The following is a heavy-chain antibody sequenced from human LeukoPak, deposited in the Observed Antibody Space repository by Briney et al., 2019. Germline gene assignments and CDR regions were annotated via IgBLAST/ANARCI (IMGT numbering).Heavy chain of an antibody. V-gene: IGHV4-59*01. D-gene: IGHD3-10*01. CDR1: GVSISSYY. CDR3: ARDGGYGSGFVRNNWFDP. Sequence: PSETLSLTCTVSGVSISSYYWSWLRQPPGKGLEWIGYIYYSGSTNYNPTLKSRVTISVDTSKNQFSLKLSSVTAADTAVYYCARDGGYGSGFVRNNWFDPWGQGTLVTVSS. J-gene: IGHJ5*02. CDR2: IYYSGST.